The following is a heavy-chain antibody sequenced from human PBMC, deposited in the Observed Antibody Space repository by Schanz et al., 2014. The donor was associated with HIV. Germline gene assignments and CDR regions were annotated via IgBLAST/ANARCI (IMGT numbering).Heavy chain of an antibody. Sequence: QVHVVESGGGVVQPGGSLRLACAASGFPFKSFGMHWVRQVPGKGLEWVAVIWDTGKTKFYADSVRGRFTISRDNSRNTLALQMTSLRVEDTAVYFCARMSSSGWYVHAFDIWGQGTTVTVSS. V-gene: IGHV3-33*01. J-gene: IGHJ3*02. CDR2: IWDTGKTK. CDR1: GFPFKSFG. CDR3: ARMSSSGWYVHAFDI. D-gene: IGHD6-13*01.